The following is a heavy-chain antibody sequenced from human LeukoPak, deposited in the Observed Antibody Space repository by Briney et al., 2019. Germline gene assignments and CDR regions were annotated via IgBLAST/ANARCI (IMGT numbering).Heavy chain of an antibody. Sequence: SETLSLTCAVYGGSFSGFYWSWIRQPPGKGLEWIGEITHSGSTNYNPSLKSRITISVDTSKNQFSLKLRSVTAADTAVYYCARRLRFYYFYIDVWDKGTTVTVSS. CDR1: GGSFSGFY. CDR2: ITHSGST. V-gene: IGHV4-34*01. J-gene: IGHJ6*03. D-gene: IGHD3-3*01. CDR3: ARRLRFYYFYIDV.